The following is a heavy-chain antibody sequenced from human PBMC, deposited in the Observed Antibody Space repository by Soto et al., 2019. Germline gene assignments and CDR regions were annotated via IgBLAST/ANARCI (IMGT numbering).Heavy chain of an antibody. CDR1: GFTFSSYS. V-gene: IGHV3-21*01. Sequence: EVQLVESGGGLVKPGGSLRLSCAASGFTFSSYSMNWVRQAPGKGLEWVSSISSSSSYIYYADSVKGRFTISRDNAKNSLYLQMNSLRAEDTAVYYCARDQSDEYAFDIWGQGTMVTVSS. CDR3: ARDQSDEYAFDI. CDR2: ISSSSSYI. J-gene: IGHJ3*02.